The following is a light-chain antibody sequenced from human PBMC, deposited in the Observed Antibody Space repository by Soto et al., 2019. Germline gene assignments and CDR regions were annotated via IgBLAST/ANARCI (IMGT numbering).Light chain of an antibody. V-gene: IGKV1-5*03. CDR3: QQYDSYWRT. Sequence: DIQMTQSPSTLSASVGDRVTITCRASQSISSWLAWYQQKPGKAPKLLIYKAPSLESGVPSRFSGSGSGTEFTLTISSLQPDDSATYYCQQYDSYWRTFGQGTKVDI. CDR2: KAP. CDR1: QSISSW. J-gene: IGKJ1*01.